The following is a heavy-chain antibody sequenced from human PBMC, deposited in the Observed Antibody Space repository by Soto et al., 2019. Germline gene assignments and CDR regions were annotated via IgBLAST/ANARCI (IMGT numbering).Heavy chain of an antibody. J-gene: IGHJ4*02. D-gene: IGHD2-15*01. CDR2: MNPNSGNT. CDR3: GRGDIVVVVAASQHFDY. V-gene: IGHV1-8*01. CDR1: GYTFTSYD. Sequence: ASVKVSCKASGYTFTSYDINWVRQATGQGLEWMGWMNPNSGNTGYAQKFQGRVTMTRNTSISTAYMELSSLRSEDTAVYYCGRGDIVVVVAASQHFDYWGQGTLVTVSS.